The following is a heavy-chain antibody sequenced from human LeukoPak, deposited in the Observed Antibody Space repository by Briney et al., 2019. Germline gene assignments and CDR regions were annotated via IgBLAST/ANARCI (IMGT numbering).Heavy chain of an antibody. CDR1: GGSISSYY. Sequence: SETLSLTCTVSGGSISSYYWSWIRQPPGKGLEWIGYIYYSGSTNYSPSLKSRVTISVDTSKNQFSLKLSSVTAADTAVYYCARSSYYDSSGPYYFDYWGQGTLVTVSS. J-gene: IGHJ4*02. V-gene: IGHV4-59*01. CDR3: ARSSYYDSSGPYYFDY. CDR2: IYYSGST. D-gene: IGHD3-22*01.